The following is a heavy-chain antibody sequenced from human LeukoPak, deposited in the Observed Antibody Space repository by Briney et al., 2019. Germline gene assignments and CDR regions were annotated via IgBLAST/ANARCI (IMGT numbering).Heavy chain of an antibody. CDR1: GGSFSGYY. CDR2: INHSGST. D-gene: IGHD6-13*01. J-gene: IGHJ6*03. Sequence: SSETLSLTCTVYGGSFSGYYWSLIRQPPGKGLEWIGEINHSGSTNYNPSLKSRVTISVDTSKNQFSLKLSSVTAADTAVYYCARSQAAADGYYYYYMDVWGKGTTVTVSS. CDR3: ARSQAAADGYYYYYMDV. V-gene: IGHV4-34*01.